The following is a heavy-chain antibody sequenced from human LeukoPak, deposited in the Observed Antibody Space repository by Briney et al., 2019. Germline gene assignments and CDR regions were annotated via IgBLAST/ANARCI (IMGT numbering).Heavy chain of an antibody. Sequence: GESLHISCKGLGYCSISDSNAWLRQRPGKGLEGMGIIYPGGSETRYDPSFQGQVNISAEISTSTAYLQWSSLRASDTAMYYCARASRDGYNQNFDHWGQGTLVTVSS. CDR3: ARASRDGYNQNFDH. D-gene: IGHD5-24*01. CDR2: IYPGGSET. CDR1: GYCSISDS. V-gene: IGHV5-51*03. J-gene: IGHJ4*02.